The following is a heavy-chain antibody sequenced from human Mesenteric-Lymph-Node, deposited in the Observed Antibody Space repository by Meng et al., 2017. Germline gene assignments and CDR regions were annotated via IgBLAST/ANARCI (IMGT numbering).Heavy chain of an antibody. CDR2: IHDSGST. J-gene: IGHJ5*02. CDR3: ARASYGSGSPLGESWFDP. CDR1: GGSISSGGYY. D-gene: IGHD3-10*01. V-gene: IGHV4-31*03. Sequence: QVQRQESGPGLVKPSPTLSLTCTVSGGSISSGGYYWSWIRQHPGKGPEWIGYIHDSGSTYYNPSLKSRVTISADTSKNQFSLKLSSVTAADTAVYYCARASYGSGSPLGESWFDPWGQGTLVTVSS.